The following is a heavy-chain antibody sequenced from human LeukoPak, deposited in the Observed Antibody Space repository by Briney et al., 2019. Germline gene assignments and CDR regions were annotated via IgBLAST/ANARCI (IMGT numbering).Heavy chain of an antibody. CDR2: IKQDGSEK. Sequence: TGGSLRLSCAASGFTFSSYWMSWVRQAPGKGLEWVANIKQDGSEKYYVDSVKGRFTISRDNAKNSLYLQMNSLRAEDTAVYYCARLVGSNWYHEVLLARDSWGQGTLVTVSS. D-gene: IGHD6-13*01. J-gene: IGHJ4*02. V-gene: IGHV3-7*01. CDR1: GFTFSSYW. CDR3: ARLVGSNWYHEVLLARDS.